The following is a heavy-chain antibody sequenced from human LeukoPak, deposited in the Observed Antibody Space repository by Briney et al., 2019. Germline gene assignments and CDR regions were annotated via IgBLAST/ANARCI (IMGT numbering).Heavy chain of an antibody. Sequence: GGSLRLSCAASGFTFSSYGMHWVRQAPGKGLEWVAFIRYDGSNKYYADSVKGRFTISRDNSKNTLNLQMNSLRAEDTAVYYCAKAPTHYRVWDYYETIGLSYWGQGTLVTVSS. J-gene: IGHJ4*02. CDR2: IRYDGSNK. CDR3: AKAPTHYRVWDYYETIGLSY. D-gene: IGHD3-22*01. CDR1: GFTFSSYG. V-gene: IGHV3-30*02.